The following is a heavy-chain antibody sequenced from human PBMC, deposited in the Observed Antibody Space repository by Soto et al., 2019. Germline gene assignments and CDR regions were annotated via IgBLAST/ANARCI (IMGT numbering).Heavy chain of an antibody. J-gene: IGHJ4*02. Sequence: SETLSLTSTVSNYSISSGYYWDWIRQSPGEGLEWIVSMYHSGTTYYNPSLKSRVTISIDTSKNQFSLKLTSVTSADTAVYFCARVAFGPIDYWGQGTLVTVSS. CDR3: ARVAFGPIDY. V-gene: IGHV4-38-2*02. CDR2: MYHSGTT. D-gene: IGHD3-16*01. CDR1: NYSISSGYY.